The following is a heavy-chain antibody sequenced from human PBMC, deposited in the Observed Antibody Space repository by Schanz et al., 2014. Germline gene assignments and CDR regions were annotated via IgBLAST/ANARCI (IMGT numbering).Heavy chain of an antibody. V-gene: IGHV3-33*06. CDR1: GFTFSDFG. CDR2: IWFDGSKT. D-gene: IGHD3-22*01. J-gene: IGHJ4*02. Sequence: QEQLVESGGGVVQPGRSLRLSCAASGFTFSDFGMHWVRQTPVKGLEWVATIWFDGSKTDYADSVKGRFTISRDNSKNTLYLQMNSLRPEDTAVYYCAKEDRTHSSDYVYWGQGTLVTVSS. CDR3: AKEDRTHSSDYVY.